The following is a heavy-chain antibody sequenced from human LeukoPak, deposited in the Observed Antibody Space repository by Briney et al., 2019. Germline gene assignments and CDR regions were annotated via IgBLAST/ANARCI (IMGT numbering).Heavy chain of an antibody. CDR2: ISSSSSYI. J-gene: IGHJ3*02. V-gene: IGHV3-21*01. D-gene: IGHD2-21*02. CDR1: GFTFSSYG. Sequence: GGSLRLSCAASGFTFSSYGMNWVRQAPGKGLEWVSSISSSSSYIYYADSVKGRFTISRDNAKNSLYLQMNSLRAEDTAVYYCARGHIVVVTAAFDIWGQGTMVTVSS. CDR3: ARGHIVVVTAAFDI.